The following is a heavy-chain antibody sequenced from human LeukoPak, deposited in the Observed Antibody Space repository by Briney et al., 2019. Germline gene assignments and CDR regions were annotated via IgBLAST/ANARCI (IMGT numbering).Heavy chain of an antibody. CDR2: ISGSGGST. V-gene: IGHV3-23*01. D-gene: IGHD1-26*01. CDR3: AKSGSYHWYFDL. Sequence: PGGSLRLSCAASGFTFSSYAMSWVRQALGKGLEWASAISGSGGSTYYADSVKGRFTISRDNSKNTLYLQMNSLRAEDTAVYYCAKSGSYHWYFDLWGRGTLVTVSS. J-gene: IGHJ2*01. CDR1: GFTFSSYA.